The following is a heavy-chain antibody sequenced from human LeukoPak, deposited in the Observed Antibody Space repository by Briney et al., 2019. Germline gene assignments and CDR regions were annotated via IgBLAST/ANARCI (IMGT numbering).Heavy chain of an antibody. CDR3: AKEGPLGYYDSSGPLDY. Sequence: PGGSLRLSCAASGFTFSSYAMSWVRQAPEKGLEWVSAISGFGGSTYYADSVKGRFTISRDNSKNTLYLQMDSLRAEDTAVYYCAKEGPLGYYDSSGPLDYWGQGTLVTVSS. CDR2: ISGFGGST. CDR1: GFTFSSYA. V-gene: IGHV3-23*01. J-gene: IGHJ4*02. D-gene: IGHD3-22*01.